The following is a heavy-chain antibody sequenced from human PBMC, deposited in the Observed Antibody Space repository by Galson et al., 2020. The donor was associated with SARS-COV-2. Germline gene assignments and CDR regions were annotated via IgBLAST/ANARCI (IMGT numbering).Heavy chain of an antibody. Sequence: ASVKVSCKASGYTFTDYYMHWVRQAPGQGLEWMGWINPNSGGTNYAQKFQGRVTMTRDTPISTAYMELSRLTSDDTAVYYCARDSARRHNYSSTWSFFYYYMDVWGKGTTVTISS. CDR1: GYTFTDYY. D-gene: IGHD6-13*01. J-gene: IGHJ6*03. V-gene: IGHV1-2*02. CDR2: INPNSGGT. CDR3: ARDSARRHNYSSTWSFFYYYMDV.